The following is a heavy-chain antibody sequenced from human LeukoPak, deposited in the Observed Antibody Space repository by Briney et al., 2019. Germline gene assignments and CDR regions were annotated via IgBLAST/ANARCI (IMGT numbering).Heavy chain of an antibody. CDR3: TTDQYYDFWSGYYRDAFDI. Sequence: GGSLRLSCAASGFTFSNAWMSWVRQAPGKGLEWVGRIKRKTDGGTTDYAAPVKGRFTISRDDSKNTLYLQMNSLKTEDTAVYYCTTDQYYDFWSGYYRDAFDIWGQGTMVTVSS. V-gene: IGHV3-15*01. CDR1: GFTFSNAW. J-gene: IGHJ3*02. CDR2: IKRKTDGGTT. D-gene: IGHD3-3*01.